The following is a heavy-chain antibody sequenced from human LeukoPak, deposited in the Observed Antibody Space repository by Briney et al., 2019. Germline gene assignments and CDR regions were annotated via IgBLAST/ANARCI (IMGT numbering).Heavy chain of an antibody. Sequence: SETLSLTCAVYGGSFSGYYWSWIRQPPGKGLEWIGEINHSGSTNYNPSLKSRVTISVDTSKNQFSLKLSSVTAADTAVYYCASQGSDCSGGSCFYYWGQGTLVTVSS. CDR3: ASQGSDCSGGSCFYY. J-gene: IGHJ4*02. V-gene: IGHV4-34*01. D-gene: IGHD2-15*01. CDR1: GGSFSGYY. CDR2: INHSGST.